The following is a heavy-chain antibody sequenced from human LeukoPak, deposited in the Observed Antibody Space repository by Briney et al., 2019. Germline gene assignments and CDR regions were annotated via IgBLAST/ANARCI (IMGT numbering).Heavy chain of an antibody. CDR3: AISSGWYGDYYYGMDV. CDR1: GYTFTRYY. V-gene: IGHV1-2*04. CDR2: INPNSGGT. Sequence: GASVKVSCKASGYTFTRYYMHWVRQAPGQGLEWMGWINPNSGGTNYAQKFQGWVTMTRDTSISTAYMELSRLRSDDTAVYYCAISSGWYGDYYYGMDVWGQGTTVTVSS. D-gene: IGHD6-19*01. J-gene: IGHJ6*02.